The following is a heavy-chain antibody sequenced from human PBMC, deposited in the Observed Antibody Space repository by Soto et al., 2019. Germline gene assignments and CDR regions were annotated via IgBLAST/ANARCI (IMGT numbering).Heavy chain of an antibody. CDR3: ANRYSGYGFDY. CDR1: GFTFSNYA. J-gene: IGHJ4*02. V-gene: IGHV3-23*01. Sequence: SCAASGFTFSNYAMSWVRQAPGKGLEWVSAISGSGGSTYYADSVKGRFTISRDNSKNTLYLQMNSLRAEDTAVYYCANRYSGYGFDYLGQGTLVTVSS. D-gene: IGHD5-12*01. CDR2: ISGSGGST.